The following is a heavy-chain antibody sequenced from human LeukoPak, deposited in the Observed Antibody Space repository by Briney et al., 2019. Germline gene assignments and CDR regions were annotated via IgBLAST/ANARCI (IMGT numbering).Heavy chain of an antibody. V-gene: IGHV1-69*04. CDR1: GGTFSSYA. J-gene: IGHJ4*02. Sequence: ASVKVSCKASGGTFSSYATSWVRQAPGQGLEWMGRIIPIVGRANYAQKYQGRVTITADKSTSTAYMELSSLRSEDTAVFYCAAGFGYYYDSSGFQLDYWGQGTLVTVSS. CDR2: IIPIVGRA. CDR3: AAGFGYYYDSSGFQLDY. D-gene: IGHD3-22*01.